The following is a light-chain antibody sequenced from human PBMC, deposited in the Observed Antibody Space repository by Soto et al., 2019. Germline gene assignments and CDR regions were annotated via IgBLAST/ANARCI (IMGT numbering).Light chain of an antibody. CDR1: QGISSY. V-gene: IGKV1-33*01. CDR2: DAT. J-gene: IGKJ5*01. Sequence: IWMTQSPSLLSASTGDRVTISCRMSQGISSYLDWYQVKPGKAPKLLIYDATNLETGVPSRFSGSGSRTDFSFTISSLQPEDVAIYYCHQYDNLPPTFGQGTRLDIK. CDR3: HQYDNLPPT.